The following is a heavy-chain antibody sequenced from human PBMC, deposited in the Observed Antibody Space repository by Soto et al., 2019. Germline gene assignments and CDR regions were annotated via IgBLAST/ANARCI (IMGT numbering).Heavy chain of an antibody. D-gene: IGHD6-19*01. Sequence: SETLSLTCAVSGGSISSSNWWSWVRRPPGKGLEWIGEIYHSGSTNYNPSLKSRVTISVDKSKNQFSLKLSSVTAADTAVYYCARGVGYSSGASFDYWGQGTLVTVSS. V-gene: IGHV4-4*02. CDR1: GGSISSSNW. J-gene: IGHJ4*02. CDR3: ARGVGYSSGASFDY. CDR2: IYHSGST.